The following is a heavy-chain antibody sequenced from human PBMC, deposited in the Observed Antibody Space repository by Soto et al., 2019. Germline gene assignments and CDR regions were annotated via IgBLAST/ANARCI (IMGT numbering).Heavy chain of an antibody. J-gene: IGHJ4*02. D-gene: IGHD3-9*01. CDR2: IYFSGST. CDR1: VGSITNFH. V-gene: IGHV4-59*01. Sequence: SETLSLTCTVSVGSITNFHWSWIRQPPGKGLEWIGYIYFSGSTKYNPSLKSRITMSIDTSKNEFSLKMISVTAADTAAYYCAAYDSEGYFEHWGQGALVTV. CDR3: AAYDSEGYFEH.